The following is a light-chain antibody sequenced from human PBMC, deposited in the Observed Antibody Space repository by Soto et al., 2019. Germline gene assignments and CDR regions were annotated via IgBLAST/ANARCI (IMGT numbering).Light chain of an antibody. V-gene: IGKV1-39*01. Sequence: DIQMTQSPSSLSASVGDRVTITCRASQSISNFLNWYQQKPGKAPKLLIYAASSFQSGVPSRFSGSGSGTDFTLTISRLETEDFAVFYCQQYGTSEIIFGQGTRLEIK. CDR1: QSISNF. CDR2: AAS. CDR3: QQYGTSEII. J-gene: IGKJ5*01.